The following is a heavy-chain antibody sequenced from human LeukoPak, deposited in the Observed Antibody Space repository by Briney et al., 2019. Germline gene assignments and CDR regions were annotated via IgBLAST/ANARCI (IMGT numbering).Heavy chain of an antibody. CDR1: GYTFTSTD. CDR2: MNTSSGNT. D-gene: IGHD5-12*01. V-gene: IGHV1-8*01. Sequence: ASVKVSCKASGYTFTSTDINWVRQATGQGLEWMGWMNTSSGNTGYAQHFQGRLTMTRDTSISTAYMELSSLRSEDTAVYYCARGGGFIDNWGQGTLVTVSS. J-gene: IGHJ4*02. CDR3: ARGGGFIDN.